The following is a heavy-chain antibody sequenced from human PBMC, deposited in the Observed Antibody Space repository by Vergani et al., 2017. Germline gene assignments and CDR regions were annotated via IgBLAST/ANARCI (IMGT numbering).Heavy chain of an antibody. V-gene: IGHV1-2*02. CDR3: ARDSYSSSVNWFDP. CDR1: GYTFTSYY. Sequence: QVQLVQSGAEVKKPGASVKVSCKASGYTFTSYYMHWVRQAPGQGLEWMGIINPNSGGTNYAQKFQGRVTMTRDTSISTAYMELSRLRSDDTAVYYCARDSYSSSVNWFDPWGQGTLVTVSS. CDR2: INPNSGGT. J-gene: IGHJ5*02. D-gene: IGHD6-6*01.